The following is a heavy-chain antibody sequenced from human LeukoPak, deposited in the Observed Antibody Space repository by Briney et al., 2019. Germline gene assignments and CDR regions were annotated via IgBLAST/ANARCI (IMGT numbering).Heavy chain of an antibody. V-gene: IGHV3-23*01. D-gene: IGHD5-12*01. CDR1: GFTFSSYA. Sequence: PGGSLRLSCAASGFTFSSYAMSWVRQAPGKGLEWVSAISGSGGSTYYADSVKGRFTISRDNSKNTLYLQMNSLRAEDTAVYYCAEGERWLQYASFDYWGQGTLVTVSS. J-gene: IGHJ4*02. CDR3: AEGERWLQYASFDY. CDR2: ISGSGGST.